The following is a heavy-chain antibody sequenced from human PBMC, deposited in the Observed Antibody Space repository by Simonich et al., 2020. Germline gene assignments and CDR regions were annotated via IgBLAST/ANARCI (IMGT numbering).Heavy chain of an antibody. CDR2: IRSKANSSAT. D-gene: IGHD3-10*01. Sequence: EVQLVESGGGLVQPGGSLKLSCAASGFTFSGSAMHWVRQASGKGLEWVGRIRSKANSSATAYAASVKGRFTISRDDSKNTAYLQMNSLKTEDTAVYYCTRFDYYGSGSYYFDYWGQGTLVTVSS. V-gene: IGHV3-73*02. CDR1: GFTFSGSA. CDR3: TRFDYYGSGSYYFDY. J-gene: IGHJ4*02.